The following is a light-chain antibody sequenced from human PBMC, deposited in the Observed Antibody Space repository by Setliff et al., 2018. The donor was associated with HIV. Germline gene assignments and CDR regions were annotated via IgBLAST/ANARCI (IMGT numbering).Light chain of an antibody. Sequence: QSALTQPRSVSGSPGHSVTISCTGTSSNVGTYDLVSWYQQYPGKAPQLIIYEVGKRPSGVSNRFSGSKSGNTASLTISGLQAEDEADYFCCSYAGSAFYVFGIGTKVTVL. CDR3: CSYAGSAFYV. J-gene: IGLJ1*01. CDR2: EVG. CDR1: SSNVGTYDL. V-gene: IGLV2-23*02.